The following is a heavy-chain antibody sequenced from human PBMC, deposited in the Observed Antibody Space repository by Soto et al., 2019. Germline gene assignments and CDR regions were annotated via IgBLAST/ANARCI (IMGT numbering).Heavy chain of an antibody. CDR1: GGTFGSYA. V-gene: IGHV1-69*01. Sequence: QVQLVQSGAEVKKPGSSVKVSCKASGGTFGSYAISWVRQAPGQGLEWMGGIIPIPGTANYAQKFQGSATIAADESTSTAYMELSSLRSEDTAVYYCASSQGSSTSLEIYYYYYYGMDVWGQGTTVTVSS. J-gene: IGHJ6*02. D-gene: IGHD2-2*01. CDR2: IIPIPGTA. CDR3: ASSQGSSTSLEIYYYYYYGMDV.